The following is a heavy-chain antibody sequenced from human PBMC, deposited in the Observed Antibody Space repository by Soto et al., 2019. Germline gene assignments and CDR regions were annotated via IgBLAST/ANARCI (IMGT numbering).Heavy chain of an antibody. Sequence: PGGSLRLSCAASGFTFSDYYMSWIRQAPGKGLEWVSYISSSSSYTNYADSVKGRFTISRDNAKNSLYLQMNSVRAEDTAVYYCARDGGAAAGRVDAFDIWGQGTMVTVSS. D-gene: IGHD6-13*01. J-gene: IGHJ3*02. CDR3: ARDGGAAAGRVDAFDI. CDR2: ISSSSSYT. CDR1: GFTFSDYY. V-gene: IGHV3-11*06.